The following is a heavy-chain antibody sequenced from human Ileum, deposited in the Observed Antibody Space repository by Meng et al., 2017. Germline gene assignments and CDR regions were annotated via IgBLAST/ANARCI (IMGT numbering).Heavy chain of an antibody. V-gene: IGHV4-4*02. CDR1: GDSISSRDW. J-gene: IGHJ4*02. Sequence: VQLRESGAGLVKPSGTLDLTCAGSGDSISSRDWWSWVRQPPGKGLEWIGEISQESGRTNYNPSLKSRVTISLDKSKNQFSLNLNSVTAADTAVYYCVRNEGYSLGDWGQGTLVTVSS. CDR3: VRNEGYSLGD. D-gene: IGHD2-21*01. CDR2: ISQESGRT.